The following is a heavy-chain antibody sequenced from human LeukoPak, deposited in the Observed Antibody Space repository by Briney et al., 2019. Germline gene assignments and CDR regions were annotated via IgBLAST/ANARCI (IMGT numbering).Heavy chain of an antibody. V-gene: IGHV3-30*04. CDR1: GFTFSSYA. D-gene: IGHD3-10*01. CDR3: ARDLGGRTVRGVDSGFDY. CDR2: ISYNGSNK. J-gene: IGHJ4*01. Sequence: GGSLRLSCAASGFTFSSYAMHWVRQAPGKGLEWVAVISYNGSNKFYQDSVKGRFTISRDNSKNTLSLQMNSLRVEDTAVYYCARDLGGRTVRGVDSGFDYWGHGTLVTVSS.